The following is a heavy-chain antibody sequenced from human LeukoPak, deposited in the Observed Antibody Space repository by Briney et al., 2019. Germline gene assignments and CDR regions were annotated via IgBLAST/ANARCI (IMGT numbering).Heavy chain of an antibody. CDR1: GYTFTRYG. J-gene: IGHJ4*02. CDR2: ISAYNGNT. D-gene: IGHD5/OR15-5a*01. Sequence: ASVKVSCKASGYTFTRYGISWVRQAPGQGLEWMGWISAYNGNTNYAQKVQGRVTMTRETSKSTAYMELRSLRSHDTAVYYCARVDKDGDYWGVGTLVTVSS. CDR3: ARVDKDGDY. V-gene: IGHV1-18*04.